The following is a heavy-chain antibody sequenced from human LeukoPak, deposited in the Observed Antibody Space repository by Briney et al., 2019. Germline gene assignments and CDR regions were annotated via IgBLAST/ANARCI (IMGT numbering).Heavy chain of an antibody. CDR1: GFTFSSYA. CDR2: ISYDGSNK. Sequence: GGSLRLSCAASGFTFSSYAMHWVRQAPGKGLEWVAVISYDGSNKYYADSVKGRFTNSRDNSKNTLYLQMNSLRAEDTAVYYCATPCRSTSCYGGIDYWGQGTLVTVSS. CDR3: ATPCRSTSCYGGIDY. V-gene: IGHV3-30*01. J-gene: IGHJ4*02. D-gene: IGHD2-2*01.